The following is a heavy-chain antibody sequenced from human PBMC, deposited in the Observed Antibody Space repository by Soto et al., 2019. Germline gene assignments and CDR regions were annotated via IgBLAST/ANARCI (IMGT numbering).Heavy chain of an antibody. Sequence: QLQLQESGSGLVKPSQILSLTCAVSGGSISSGGYSWSWIRQPPGKGLEWIGYIYHSGSTYYNPSLKSRVTISVDRFKNQISLQLSSVTAADTAVYYCASAGGLGSVAADYWGQGTLVTVSS. CDR2: IYHSGST. D-gene: IGHD6-19*01. V-gene: IGHV4-30-2*01. CDR1: GGSISSGGYS. J-gene: IGHJ4*02. CDR3: ASAGGLGSVAADY.